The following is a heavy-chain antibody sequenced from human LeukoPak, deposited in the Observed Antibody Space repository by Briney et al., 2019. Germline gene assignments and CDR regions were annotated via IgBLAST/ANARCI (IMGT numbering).Heavy chain of an antibody. CDR3: AKGVQWAVPGSCLDS. J-gene: IGHJ4*02. D-gene: IGHD6-19*01. V-gene: IGHV3-23*01. Sequence: GGSLRLSCPASGFTFNNYAMIWVRQAPWKGLEWVSGISGTGGSTFYADSVKGRFRISRDNSKNTLYLQMNGLRVDDTAVYYCAKGVQWAVPGSCLDSWGLGTLVTVSS. CDR2: ISGTGGST. CDR1: GFTFNNYA.